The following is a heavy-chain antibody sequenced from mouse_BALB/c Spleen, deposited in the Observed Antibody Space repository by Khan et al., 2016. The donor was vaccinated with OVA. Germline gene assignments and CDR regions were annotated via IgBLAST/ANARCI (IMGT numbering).Heavy chain of an antibody. Sequence: EVELVESGGGLVKPGGSLKLSCAASGFAFSYYDMSWVRQTPEKRLEWVAFISTGGDNTYYPDTVKGRFTISRDNAKNTLYLQMSSLKSEDTARYYCTRPHYYGSNYYFDYWGQGTTLTVSS. J-gene: IGHJ2*01. CDR3: TRPHYYGSNYYFDY. D-gene: IGHD1-1*01. CDR1: GFAFSYYD. V-gene: IGHV5-12-1*01. CDR2: ISTGGDNT.